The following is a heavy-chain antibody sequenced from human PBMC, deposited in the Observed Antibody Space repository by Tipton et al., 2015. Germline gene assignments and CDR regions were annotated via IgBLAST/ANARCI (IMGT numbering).Heavy chain of an antibody. V-gene: IGHV4-38-2*01. D-gene: IGHD3-9*01. CDR2: IFHRGDT. CDR1: GYSISSGYY. CDR3: ACQDYDSLTRDYQTVDY. Sequence: GLVKPSETLSLTCDVSGYSISSGYYWGWIRQPPGKGLEWIGSIFHRGDTNYNPSLKSRVTISLDTSKNQFSLKLTSVTAADTAVYYCACQDYDSLTRDYQTVDYWGQGTLVTVSS. J-gene: IGHJ4*02.